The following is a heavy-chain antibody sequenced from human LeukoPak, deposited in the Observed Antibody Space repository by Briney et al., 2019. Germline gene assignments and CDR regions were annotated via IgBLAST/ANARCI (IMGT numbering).Heavy chain of an antibody. Sequence: PGGSLRLSCAASGFTFSSYAMHWVRQAPGKGLEWVAVISYDGSNKYYADSVKGRFTISRDNSKNTLYLQMNSLRAEDTAVYYCVRGHGLDYYFDYWGQGTLVTVSS. CDR2: ISYDGSNK. CDR1: GFTFSSYA. D-gene: IGHD5-12*01. J-gene: IGHJ4*02. CDR3: VRGHGLDYYFDY. V-gene: IGHV3-30-3*01.